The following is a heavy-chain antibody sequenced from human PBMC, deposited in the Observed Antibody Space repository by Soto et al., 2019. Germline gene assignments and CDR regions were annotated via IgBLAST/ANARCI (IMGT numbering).Heavy chain of an antibody. Sequence: GGSLRLSCASSGFTFSSYAMHCFRQAPGKGLEWVAVISYDGSNKYYADSVKGRFTISRDKSKNTLYLQMNSLRAEDTAVYYCARAPLTIYDTSGYYDYWGQGIQVTVSS. CDR3: ARAPLTIYDTSGYYDY. D-gene: IGHD3-22*01. CDR1: GFTFSSYA. J-gene: IGHJ4*02. V-gene: IGHV3-30-3*01. CDR2: ISYDGSNK.